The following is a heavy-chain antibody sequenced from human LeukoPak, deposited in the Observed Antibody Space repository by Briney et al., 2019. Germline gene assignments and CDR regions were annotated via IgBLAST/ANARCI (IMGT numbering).Heavy chain of an antibody. D-gene: IGHD3-3*01. Sequence: ASVKVSCKASGYTFTSYGISWVRQAPGQGLEWMGWISAYNGNTNYAQELQGRVTMTTDTSTSTAYMELRSLRSDDTAVYYCARGPRRRGSIFGVVKWYYFDYWGQGTLVTVSS. V-gene: IGHV1-18*01. CDR1: GYTFTSYG. CDR3: ARGPRRRGSIFGVVKWYYFDY. CDR2: ISAYNGNT. J-gene: IGHJ4*02.